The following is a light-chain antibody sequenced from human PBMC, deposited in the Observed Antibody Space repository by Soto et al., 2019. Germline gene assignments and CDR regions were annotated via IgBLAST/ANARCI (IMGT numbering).Light chain of an antibody. J-gene: IGLJ2*01. CDR2: DVS. Sequence: QSALTQPASVSGSPGQSISISCTGTSSDVGGYNSVSWYQQHPGKAPKLMIYDVSIRPSGVSDRFSGSKSGNTASLTISGLQAEDEADYYCNSYTSTNTRVFGGGTKVTVL. CDR1: SSDVGGYNS. V-gene: IGLV2-14*03. CDR3: NSYTSTNTRV.